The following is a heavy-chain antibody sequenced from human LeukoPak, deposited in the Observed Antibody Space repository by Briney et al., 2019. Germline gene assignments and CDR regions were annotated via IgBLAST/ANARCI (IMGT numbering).Heavy chain of an antibody. CDR3: ARDPNGDYIGAFEI. J-gene: IGHJ3*02. D-gene: IGHD4-17*01. V-gene: IGHV3-23*01. CDR1: GFTFSSYA. CDR2: ISGGTT. Sequence: GSLRLSCAASGFTFSSYAMMWLRQAPGKGLEWVSAISGGTTLYADSVKGRFTISRDNSKNTLYLQMSSLGVEDTAVYYCARDPNGDYIGAFEIWGQGTMVTVSS.